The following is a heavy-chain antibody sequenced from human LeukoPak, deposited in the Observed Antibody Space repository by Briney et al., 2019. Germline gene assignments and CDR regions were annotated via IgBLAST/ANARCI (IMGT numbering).Heavy chain of an antibody. CDR3: ARGWELHFDY. CDR2: INWNGGST. V-gene: IGHV3-20*04. D-gene: IGHD1-26*01. J-gene: IGHJ4*02. Sequence: GGSLRLSCAASGFTLSSYSMSWVRQAPGKGLEWVSGINWNGGSTGYADSVKGRFTISRDNAKNSLYLQMNSLRAEDTALYYCARGWELHFDYWGQGTLVTVSS. CDR1: GFTLSSYS.